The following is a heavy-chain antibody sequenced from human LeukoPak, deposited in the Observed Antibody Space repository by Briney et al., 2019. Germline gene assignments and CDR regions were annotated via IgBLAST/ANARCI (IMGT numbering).Heavy chain of an antibody. Sequence: ASVKVSCKASGYTFTTYGITWVRQAPGQGLEWMGWISTSNGNTKYAQKLQGRVTMTTDTSTSTAYMELRSLRSDDTALYWCARDTSITGTHRRDYWGQGTLVTVSS. D-gene: IGHD1-20*01. V-gene: IGHV1-18*01. J-gene: IGHJ4*02. CDR3: ARDTSITGTHRRDY. CDR1: GYTFTTYG. CDR2: ISTSNGNT.